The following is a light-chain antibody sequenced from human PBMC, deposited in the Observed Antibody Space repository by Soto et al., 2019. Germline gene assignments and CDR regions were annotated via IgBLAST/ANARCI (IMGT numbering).Light chain of an antibody. Sequence: VLTQVGWVSGSPGVSIAISYTRTSSDVGSYNYVSWYQQHPDKAPKLMIYEVSNRPSGVSNRFSGSKSGNTASLTISGLQAEDEADYYCTSHTSSITAVFGTGTKVTVL. CDR2: EVS. CDR3: TSHTSSITAV. J-gene: IGLJ1*01. CDR1: SSDVGSYNY. V-gene: IGLV2-14*01.